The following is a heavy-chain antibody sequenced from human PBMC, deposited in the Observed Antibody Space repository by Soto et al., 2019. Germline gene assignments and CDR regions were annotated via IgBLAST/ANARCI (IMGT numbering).Heavy chain of an antibody. V-gene: IGHV3-7*01. Sequence: PGGSLRLSCVVSGFTFTNYWMNWVRQPPGKGLEWVANIKHLESEKFYVGSVRGRFTISRDNAKNSVYLQMDSLRAEDTAVYYCARHAYNFLTFDSWGQGTLVTAPQ. CDR3: ARHAYNFLTFDS. CDR1: GFTFTNYW. D-gene: IGHD1-1*01. J-gene: IGHJ4*02. CDR2: IKHLESEK.